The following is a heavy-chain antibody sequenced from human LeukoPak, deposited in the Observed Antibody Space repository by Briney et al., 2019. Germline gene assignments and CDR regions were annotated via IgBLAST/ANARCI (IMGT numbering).Heavy chain of an antibody. CDR3: AREPELYGGPGVAYYAMDV. D-gene: IGHD4-23*01. V-gene: IGHV5-51*01. Sequence: GESLKISCEGSGYRFTSYWIAWVRQMPGKGLEWMGIIYPGDSDTRYSPSFQGQVTISADKSISTAYLQWSSLKASDTAMYYCAREPELYGGPGVAYYAMDVWGQGTTVTVSS. J-gene: IGHJ6*02. CDR1: GYRFTSYW. CDR2: IYPGDSDT.